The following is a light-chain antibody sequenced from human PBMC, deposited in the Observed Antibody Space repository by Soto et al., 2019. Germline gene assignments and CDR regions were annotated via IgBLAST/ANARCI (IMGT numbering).Light chain of an antibody. Sequence: QSALTLPRSVSGSPGQSVTISCTGTSSDVGGHNYVSWYQQYPGKAPKLLLSSVSKRPSGVPDRFSGSKSGNTASLTISGLQAEDEADYYCCSYAGSYTYVFGTGTKVTVL. V-gene: IGLV2-11*01. CDR2: SVS. J-gene: IGLJ1*01. CDR3: CSYAGSYTYV. CDR1: SSDVGGHNY.